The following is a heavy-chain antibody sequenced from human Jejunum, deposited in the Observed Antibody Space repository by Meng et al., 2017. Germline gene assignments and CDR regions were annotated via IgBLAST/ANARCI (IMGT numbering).Heavy chain of an antibody. V-gene: IGHV4-4*02. CDR2: VFHSGTP. D-gene: IGHD2-21*01. Sequence: HLLAAGPGMVQPTGTLARPLAVSGGSMTSTKSWRWGRQTPGKGRKWIGEVFHSGTPNYNPSLMSRLTMSVDKSKNQFSLNLTSVTAADTAVYYCASRPVGIRTYYFDCWGQGTLVTSPQ. CDR1: GGSMTSTKS. CDR3: ASRPVGIRTYYFDC. J-gene: IGHJ4*02.